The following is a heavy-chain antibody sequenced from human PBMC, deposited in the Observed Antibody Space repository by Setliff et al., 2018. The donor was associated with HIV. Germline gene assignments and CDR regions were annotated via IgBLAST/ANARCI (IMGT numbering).Heavy chain of an antibody. V-gene: IGHV3-74*01. D-gene: IGHD6-6*01. CDR1: GLSFKSYW. J-gene: IGHJ4*02. CDR2: IDIGGSRT. Sequence: GGSLRLSCEVSGLSFKSYWMHWVRQAPGEGLEWVARIDIGGSRTNYADSVKGRFSISRDNAKNTLYLQMNDLTGDDTAIYYCARDAITARPDYFDYWGQGTLVTVS. CDR3: ARDAITARPDYFDY.